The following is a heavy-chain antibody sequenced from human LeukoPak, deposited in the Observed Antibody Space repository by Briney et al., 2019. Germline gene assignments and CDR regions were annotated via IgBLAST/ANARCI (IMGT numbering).Heavy chain of an antibody. Sequence: ASVKVSCKASGYTFTGYYMHWVRQAPGQGLEWMGWINPNSGGTNYAQKFQGRVTMTRDTSISTAYMELSRLRSDDTAVYYCARARGGSSPICHNWGQGTLVTVSS. J-gene: IGHJ4*02. V-gene: IGHV1-2*02. CDR1: GYTFTGYY. D-gene: IGHD1-26*01. CDR3: ARARGGSSPICHN. CDR2: INPNSGGT.